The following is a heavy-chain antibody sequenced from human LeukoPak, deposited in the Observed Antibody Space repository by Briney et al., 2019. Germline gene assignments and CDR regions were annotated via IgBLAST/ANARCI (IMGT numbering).Heavy chain of an antibody. D-gene: IGHD6-13*01. J-gene: IGHJ4*02. CDR2: ISAYNGNT. CDR3: ARDLAGAATGTIPLFDY. V-gene: IGHV1-18*01. Sequence: ASVKVSCKASGYTFTSFGISWMRQAPGQGREWMGWISAYNGNTNHAQKVQARVTMTTDTSTSTAYMELRSLRSDDTAVYYCARDLAGAATGTIPLFDYWGQGTLVTVSS. CDR1: GYTFTSFG.